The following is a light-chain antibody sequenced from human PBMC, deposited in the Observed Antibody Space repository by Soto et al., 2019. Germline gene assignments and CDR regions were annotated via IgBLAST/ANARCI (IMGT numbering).Light chain of an antibody. J-gene: IGKJ5*01. CDR1: QSVSSY. Sequence: IILKKSPATLSLSQLEIATLSFRASQSVSSYLAWYQQKPAQAPRLLIYDASNRATGIPARFSGSGSGTDFTLTISSLEPEDFAVYYCQQRSNWPITFGQGTLLEIK. V-gene: IGKV3-11*01. CDR3: QQRSNWPIT. CDR2: DAS.